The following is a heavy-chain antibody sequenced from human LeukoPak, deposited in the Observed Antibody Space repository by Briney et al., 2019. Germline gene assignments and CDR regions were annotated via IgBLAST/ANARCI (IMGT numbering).Heavy chain of an antibody. D-gene: IGHD6-6*01. Sequence: GASVKVSCKASGYTFTGYYMHWVRQAPGQGLEWMGWINPNSGGTNYAQKFQGRVTMTRDTSISTAYMELSRLRSDDTAVYYCATSIAARRSAFDIWGQGTMVTVSS. J-gene: IGHJ3*02. V-gene: IGHV1-2*02. CDR1: GYTFTGYY. CDR2: INPNSGGT. CDR3: ATSIAARRSAFDI.